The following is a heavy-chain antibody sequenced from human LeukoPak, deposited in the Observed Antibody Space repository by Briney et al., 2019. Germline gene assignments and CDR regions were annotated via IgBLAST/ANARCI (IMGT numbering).Heavy chain of an antibody. CDR2: ISCSGGST. D-gene: IGHD3-9*01. CDR1: GFTFSSYA. Sequence: PGGSLRLSCAASGFTFSSYAMSWVRQAPGKGLEWVSAISCSGGSTYYADSVKGRFTISRDNSKNTLYLQMNSLRAEDTAVYSCANTQARLRYFGWLSHPYYFDYWGQGTLVTVSS. CDR3: ANTQARLRYFGWLSHPYYFDY. J-gene: IGHJ4*02. V-gene: IGHV3-23*01.